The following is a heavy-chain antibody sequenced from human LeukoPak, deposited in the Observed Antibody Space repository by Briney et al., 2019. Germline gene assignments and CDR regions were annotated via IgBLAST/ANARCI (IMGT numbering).Heavy chain of an antibody. CDR2: IYYSGST. V-gene: IGHV4-39*01. CDR1: GGSISSSSYY. D-gene: IGHD3-22*01. Sequence: SETLSLTCTVSGGSISSSSYYWGWIRQPPGKGLEWIGSIYYSGSTYYNPSLKSRVTISVDTSKNQFSLKLSSVTAADTAVYYCARGMAYYYDSSGYKDDYWGQGTLVTVSS. CDR3: ARGMAYYYDSSGYKDDY. J-gene: IGHJ4*02.